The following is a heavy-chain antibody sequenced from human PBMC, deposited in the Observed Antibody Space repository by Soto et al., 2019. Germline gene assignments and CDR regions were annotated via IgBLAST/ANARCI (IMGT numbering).Heavy chain of an antibody. D-gene: IGHD3-22*01. CDR2: IYYTGST. J-gene: IGHJ6*02. CDR3: AREGGYFDSSGSGVYHYYGVDV. Sequence: KPSETLSLTCTVSGGPISPYYWSWIRQPAGKGLEWIGRIYYTGSTNYNPPLKSRVSMSLDTARNQISLKVKSVTAADTAVYYCAREGGYFDSSGSGVYHYYGVDVWGQGTLVTV. V-gene: IGHV4-4*07. CDR1: GGPISPYY.